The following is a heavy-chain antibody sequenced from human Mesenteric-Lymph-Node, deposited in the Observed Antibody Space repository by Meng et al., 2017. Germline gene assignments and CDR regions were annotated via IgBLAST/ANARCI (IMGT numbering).Heavy chain of an antibody. V-gene: IGHV1-18*01. CDR2: INAYNGDT. Sequence: QAQKVQAGGEGKKPGASGKGTGKASGYTFTNYGITWVRQAPGQGLEWMGWINAYNGDTNYAQTLQGRVTMTTDTSTSTAYMELRSLRSDDTAVYYCARVEVGITSGDYWGQGTLVTVSS. CDR1: GYTFTNYG. CDR3: ARVEVGITSGDY. J-gene: IGHJ4*02. D-gene: IGHD1-26*01.